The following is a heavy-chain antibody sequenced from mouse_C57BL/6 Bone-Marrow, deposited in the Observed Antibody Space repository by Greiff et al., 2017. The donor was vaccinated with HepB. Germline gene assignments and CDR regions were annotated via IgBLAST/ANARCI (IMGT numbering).Heavy chain of an antibody. D-gene: IGHD2-3*01. Sequence: QVQLKESGPGLVAPSQSLSITCTVSGFSLTSYAISWVRQPPGKGLEWLGVIWNGGGTNYNSALKSRLSISKDNSKSQVFLKMNSLQTDDTARYYCARNDGYYGFAYWGQGTLVTVSA. CDR2: IWNGGGT. CDR1: GFSLTSYA. CDR3: ARNDGYYGFAY. J-gene: IGHJ3*01. V-gene: IGHV2-9-1*01.